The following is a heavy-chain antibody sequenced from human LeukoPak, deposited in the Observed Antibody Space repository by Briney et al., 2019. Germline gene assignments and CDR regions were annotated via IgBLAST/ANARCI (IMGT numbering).Heavy chain of an antibody. CDR1: GFAFSSHE. J-gene: IGHJ4*02. Sequence: GGSLRLSCAASGFAFSSHELNWVRQAPGKGLEWISYVGGYEGAIYYADSVKGRFTISRDNAKNLVYLQMNSPRVEDTAMYYCAKGISGSLIYYFDSWGQGDLVIVSS. CDR3: AKGISGSLIYYFDS. V-gene: IGHV3-48*03. D-gene: IGHD1-26*01. CDR2: VGGYEGAI.